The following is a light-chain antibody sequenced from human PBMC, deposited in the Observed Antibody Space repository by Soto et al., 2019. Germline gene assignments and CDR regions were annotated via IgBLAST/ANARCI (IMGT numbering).Light chain of an antibody. CDR2: KDS. CDR3: YSAADNNRV. Sequence: SYELTQPSSVSVSPGQTARITFSGDVLAKKYARWFQQKPGQAPVLVIYKDSERTSGIPERFSGSSSGTTVTLTMRGAQVEDEADYYCYSAADNNRVFGGGTKLTVL. CDR1: VLAKKY. J-gene: IGLJ3*02. V-gene: IGLV3-27*01.